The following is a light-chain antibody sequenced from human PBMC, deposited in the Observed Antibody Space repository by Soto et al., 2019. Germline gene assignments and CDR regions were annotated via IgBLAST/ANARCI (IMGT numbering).Light chain of an antibody. CDR3: QQANSFPLT. J-gene: IGKJ4*01. CDR2: AAS. CDR1: QTINTY. Sequence: EIKMTHSPSSLSPSVGDRVTITCRANQTINTYLNWYKHKPGKAPKLLIYAASSLQSGVPSRFRGSGSGTDFTLTISSLQPEDFEIYYCQQANSFPLTVGGGTNVYIK. V-gene: IGKV1-39*01.